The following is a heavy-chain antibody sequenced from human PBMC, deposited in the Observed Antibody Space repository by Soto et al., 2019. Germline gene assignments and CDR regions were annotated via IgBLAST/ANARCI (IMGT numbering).Heavy chain of an antibody. V-gene: IGHV3-74*01. CDR1: GFTFSSYW. D-gene: IGHD3-22*01. J-gene: IGHJ3*02. Sequence: GGSLRLSCAASGFTFSSYWMHWVRQAPGKGLVWVSRINSDGSSTSYADSVKGRFTISRDNAKNTLYLQMNSLRAEDTAVYYCARNYYDSSGPLWFDIWGQGTMVTVSS. CDR2: INSDGSST. CDR3: ARNYYDSSGPLWFDI.